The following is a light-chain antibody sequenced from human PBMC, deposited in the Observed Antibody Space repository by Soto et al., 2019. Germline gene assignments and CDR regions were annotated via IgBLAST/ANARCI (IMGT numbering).Light chain of an antibody. V-gene: IGKV3-20*01. Sequence: PGERATLSCRTSQSVSSRYLTWYQQKPGQAPRLLIYGASSRATGIPDRFSGSGSGTDFSLTISRLEPEDFAVYYCQQYGSSPPITFGQGTRLEIK. CDR2: GAS. J-gene: IGKJ5*01. CDR1: QSVSSRY. CDR3: QQYGSSPPIT.